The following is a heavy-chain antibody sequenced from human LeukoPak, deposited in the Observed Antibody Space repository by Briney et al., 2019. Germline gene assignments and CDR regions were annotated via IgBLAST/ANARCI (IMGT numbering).Heavy chain of an antibody. V-gene: IGHV3-48*01. CDR3: ARADYYGSGNYYTSDY. D-gene: IGHD3-10*01. Sequence: GGSLRLSCAASGFTFSSYSMNWVRQAPGEGLEWVSYIRSSSSTMYYADSVKGRFTISRDNAKNSLFLQMNSLRAEDTAVYYCARADYYGSGNYYTSDYWGQGTLVTVSS. J-gene: IGHJ4*02. CDR2: IRSSSSTM. CDR1: GFTFSSYS.